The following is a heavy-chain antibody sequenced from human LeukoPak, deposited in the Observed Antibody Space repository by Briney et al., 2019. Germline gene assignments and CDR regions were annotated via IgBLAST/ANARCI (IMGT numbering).Heavy chain of an antibody. D-gene: IGHD6-6*01. CDR1: GFTFSSYA. V-gene: IGHV3-30*01. CDR2: TSSDGSNK. Sequence: PGRSLRLSCAASGFTFSSYAMHWVRQAPGKGLEWVAVTSSDGSNKYCADSVKGRFTISRDRSKNTLYLQTNSLRAEDTAVYYCARASPSRVSSEYMDVWGKGTTVTVSS. CDR3: ARASPSRVSSEYMDV. J-gene: IGHJ6*03.